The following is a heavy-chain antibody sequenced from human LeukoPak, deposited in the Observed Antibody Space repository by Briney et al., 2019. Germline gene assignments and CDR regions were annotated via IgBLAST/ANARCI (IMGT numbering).Heavy chain of an antibody. V-gene: IGHV1-69*13. CDR2: IIPIFGTA. CDR1: GGTFSGYA. J-gene: IGHJ2*01. CDR3: AGAPLDTHIPPDL. Sequence: SVKVSCKASGGTFSGYAISWVRQAPRQGLEWMGGIIPIFGTANYAQKFQGRVTITADESTSTAYTELSSLRSEDTAVYYCAGAPLDTHIPPDLWGRGTLVTVSS. D-gene: IGHD5-18*01.